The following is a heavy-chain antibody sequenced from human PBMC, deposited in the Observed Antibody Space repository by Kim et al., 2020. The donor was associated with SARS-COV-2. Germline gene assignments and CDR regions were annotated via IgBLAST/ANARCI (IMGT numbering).Heavy chain of an antibody. Sequence: NPCLMRRVTLSVDASKNQFSLKLGSVAAADTAVYYCARGYSYTLVGWFDPWGQGTLVTVSS. V-gene: IGHV4-34*01. J-gene: IGHJ5*02. D-gene: IGHD5-18*01. CDR3: ARGYSYTLVGWFDP.